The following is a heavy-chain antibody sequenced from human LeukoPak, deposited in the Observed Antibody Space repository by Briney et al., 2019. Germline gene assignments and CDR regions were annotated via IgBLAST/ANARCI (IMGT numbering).Heavy chain of an antibody. Sequence: AGGSLRLSCAASGFTFSSYSMNWVRQAPGKGLEWVSSISSSSSYIYYADSVKGRFTISRDNAKNSLYLQMNSLRAEDTAVYYCAKGPPGRGVINGFDYWGQGTLVTVSS. V-gene: IGHV3-21*04. CDR3: AKGPPGRGVINGFDY. CDR2: ISSSSSYI. J-gene: IGHJ4*02. CDR1: GFTFSSYS. D-gene: IGHD3-10*01.